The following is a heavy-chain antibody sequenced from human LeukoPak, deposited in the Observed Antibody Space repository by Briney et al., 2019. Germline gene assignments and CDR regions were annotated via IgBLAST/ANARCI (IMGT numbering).Heavy chain of an antibody. Sequence: PGGPLRLSCAASGYTFSNYWMHWARQTPGKGLVWVSRILSDGSSANYADSVKGRFTISRDNAKNSLYLQMNSLRAEDTAVYYCASPLYYDTRGFYYQVFDWGQGTLVTVSS. CDR3: ASPLYYDTRGFYYQVFD. J-gene: IGHJ4*02. D-gene: IGHD3-22*01. CDR1: GYTFSNYW. V-gene: IGHV3-74*01. CDR2: ILSDGSSA.